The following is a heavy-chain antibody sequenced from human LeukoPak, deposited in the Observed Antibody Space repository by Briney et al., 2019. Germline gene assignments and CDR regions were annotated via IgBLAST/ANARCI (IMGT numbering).Heavy chain of an antibody. D-gene: IGHD3-22*01. CDR2: ISGSGGST. CDR1: GFTFSSYA. CDR3: ARRAIDYYYDSSGYSDY. J-gene: IGHJ4*02. V-gene: IGHV3-23*01. Sequence: GGSLRLSCAAFGFTFSSYAMSWVRQAPGKGLEWVSAISGSGGSTYYADSVKGRFTISRDNSKNTLYLQMNSLRAEDTAVYYCARRAIDYYYDSSGYSDYWGQGTLVTVSS.